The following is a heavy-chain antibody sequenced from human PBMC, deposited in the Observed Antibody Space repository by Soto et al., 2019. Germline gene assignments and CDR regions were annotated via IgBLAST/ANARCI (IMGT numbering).Heavy chain of an antibody. J-gene: IGHJ6*02. CDR1: GFTFSSYA. V-gene: IGHV3-30-3*01. CDR2: ISYDGSNK. D-gene: IGHD3-10*01. Sequence: GGSLRLSCAASGFTFSSYAMHWVRQAPGKGLEWVAVISYDGSNKYYADSVKGRFTISRDNSKNTLYLQMNSLGAEDTAVYYCARDGGRGIGSYGMDVWGQGTTVTVSS. CDR3: ARDGGRGIGSYGMDV.